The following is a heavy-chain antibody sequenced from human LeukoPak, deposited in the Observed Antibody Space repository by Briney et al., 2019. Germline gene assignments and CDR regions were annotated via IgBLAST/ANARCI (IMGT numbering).Heavy chain of an antibody. CDR1: GFTVSSNY. D-gene: IGHD2-15*01. CDR3: ARDGDITPTDV. CDR2: IYGGDST. Sequence: PGGSLRRSCAASGFTVSSNYMSWVRQAPGKGLEWVSGIYGGDSTYYADSVKGRFTISRDNSKNTLYLQMNSLRAEDTAVYYCARDGDITPTDVWGQGTTVTVSS. J-gene: IGHJ6*02. V-gene: IGHV3-66*01.